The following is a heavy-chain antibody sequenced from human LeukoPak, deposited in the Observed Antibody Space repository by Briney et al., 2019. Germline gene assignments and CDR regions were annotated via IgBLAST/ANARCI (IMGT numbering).Heavy chain of an antibody. CDR3: AKEWGVTTKDYYYGMDV. V-gene: IGHV3-23*01. CDR1: GFTFSSYA. D-gene: IGHD4-17*01. CDR2: ISGSGGST. J-gene: IGHJ6*02. Sequence: GGSLRLSCAASGFTFSSYAMSWVRQAPGKGPEWVSAISGSGGSTYYADSVKGRFTISRDNSKNTLYLQMNSLRAEDTAVYYCAKEWGVTTKDYYYGMDVWGQGTTVTVSS.